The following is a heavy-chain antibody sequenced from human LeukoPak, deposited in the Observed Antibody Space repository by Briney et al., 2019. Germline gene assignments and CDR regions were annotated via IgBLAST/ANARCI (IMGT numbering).Heavy chain of an antibody. Sequence: GGSLRLSCAASGFTFSTYAMSWVRQAPGKGLQWVSAITGSGGSTYYADSVKGRFTISRDNSNDTVYLRMNTLRAEDTALYYCAKTSSHRIRAFFDLWGRGTLVTVSS. J-gene: IGHJ2*01. V-gene: IGHV3-23*01. CDR1: GFTFSTYA. CDR3: AKTSSHRIRAFFDL. D-gene: IGHD2-15*01. CDR2: ITGSGGST.